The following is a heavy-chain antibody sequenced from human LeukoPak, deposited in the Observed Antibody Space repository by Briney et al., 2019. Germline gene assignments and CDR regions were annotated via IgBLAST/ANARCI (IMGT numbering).Heavy chain of an antibody. CDR2: INHSGST. D-gene: IGHD1-7*01. Sequence: WETLSLTCAVYGGSFSGYYWSWIRQPPGKGLEWIGEINHSGSTNYNPSLKSRVTISVDTSKNQFSLKLSSVTAADTAVYYCARSPENSGPWGQGTLLTVSS. V-gene: IGHV4-34*01. J-gene: IGHJ5*02. CDR1: GGSFSGYY. CDR3: ARSPENSGP.